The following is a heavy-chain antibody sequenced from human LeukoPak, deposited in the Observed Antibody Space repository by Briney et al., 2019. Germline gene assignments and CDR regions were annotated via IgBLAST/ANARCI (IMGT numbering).Heavy chain of an antibody. CDR1: GFTFSTYW. D-gene: IGHD3-16*01. CDR3: AKSGYDYDLISS. V-gene: IGHV3-30*18. Sequence: GGSLRLSCAASGFTFSTYWMSWVRQAPGKGLEWVAVISYDGSNKYYADSVKGRFTISRDNSKNTLYLQMNSLRAEDTAVYYCAKSGYDYDLISSWGQGTLVTVSS. CDR2: ISYDGSNK. J-gene: IGHJ5*02.